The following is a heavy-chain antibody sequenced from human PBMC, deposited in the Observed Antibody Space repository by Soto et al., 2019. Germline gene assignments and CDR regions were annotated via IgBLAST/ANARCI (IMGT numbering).Heavy chain of an antibody. CDR3: ARDYGSGSLYYYYYGMDV. J-gene: IGHJ6*02. D-gene: IGHD3-10*01. CDR1: GCSISSGGYY. V-gene: IGHV4-31*03. CDR2: IYYSGST. Sequence: SETLSLTCPVSGCSISSGGYYWSWIRQHPGKGLEWIGYIYYSGSTYYNPSLKSRVTISVDTSKNQFSLKLSSVTAADTAVYYCARDYGSGSLYYYYYGMDVWGQGTTVTVSS.